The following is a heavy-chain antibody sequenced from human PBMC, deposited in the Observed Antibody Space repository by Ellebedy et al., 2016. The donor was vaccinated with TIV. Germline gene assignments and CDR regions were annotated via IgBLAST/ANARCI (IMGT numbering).Heavy chain of an antibody. V-gene: IGHV1-58*01. J-gene: IGHJ4*02. CDR3: AREFYGDYGSYFDY. Sequence: AASVKVSCKASGFTFTSSAVQWVRQARGQRLEWIGWIVVGSGNTNYAQKFQERVTITRDMSTSTAYMELSSLRSEDTAVYYCAREFYGDYGSYFDYWGQGTLVTVSS. D-gene: IGHD4-17*01. CDR1: GFTFTSSA. CDR2: IVVGSGNT.